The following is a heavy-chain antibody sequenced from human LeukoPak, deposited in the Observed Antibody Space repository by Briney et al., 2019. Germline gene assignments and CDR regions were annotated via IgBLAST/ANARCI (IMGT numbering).Heavy chain of an antibody. D-gene: IGHD1-26*01. CDR3: AKDPIFSGSYGVFDY. Sequence: GGSLRLSCAASGFTFSSCAMSWVRQAPGKGLEWVSTIIDSGNSIYYADSAEGRFTISRDNSKNTLYLQMDSLRAGDTAVYYCAKDPIFSGSYGVFDYWGLGTLVTVSS. CDR2: IIDSGNSI. V-gene: IGHV3-23*01. CDR1: GFTFSSCA. J-gene: IGHJ4*02.